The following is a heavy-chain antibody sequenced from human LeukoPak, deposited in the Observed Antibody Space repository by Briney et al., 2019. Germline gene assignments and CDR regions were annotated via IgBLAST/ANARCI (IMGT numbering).Heavy chain of an antibody. CDR2: IYYSGST. D-gene: IGHD4-23*01. CDR3: ARVSRGNSVGGDY. J-gene: IGHJ4*02. Sequence: PSETLSLTCTVSGGSISSYYWSWIRQPPGKGLEWIGYIYYSGSTNYNPSLKSRVTISVDTSKNQFSLKLSSVTAADTAMYYCARVSRGNSVGGDYWGQGTLVTVSS. V-gene: IGHV4-59*01. CDR1: GGSISSYY.